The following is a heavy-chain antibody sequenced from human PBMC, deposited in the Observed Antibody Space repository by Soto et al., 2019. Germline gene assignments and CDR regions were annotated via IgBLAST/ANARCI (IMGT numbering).Heavy chain of an antibody. D-gene: IGHD3-10*01. CDR2: IWYDGSNK. V-gene: IGHV3-33*01. CDR3: ARDQTAVSGYFAY. J-gene: IGHJ4*02. Sequence: PGKGLEWVAVIWYDGSNKYYADSVKGRFTISRDNSKNTLYLQMNSLRAEDTAVYYCARDQTAVSGYFAYWLQGTLVTVFS.